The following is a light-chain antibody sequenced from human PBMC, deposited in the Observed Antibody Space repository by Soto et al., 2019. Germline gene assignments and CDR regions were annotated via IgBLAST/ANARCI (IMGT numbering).Light chain of an antibody. J-gene: IGKJ5*01. V-gene: IGKV3-11*01. CDR3: QQRTNWPPT. Sequence: EVLLTQSPATLSWSPGERATLSWRASQSVSSYLAWYQQKPGQAPRLLIYDASNRATGIPVRVSGRGSGTDGTLTTSSLQTEDFAVQYCQQRTNWPPTFGHGTRLEIK. CDR2: DAS. CDR1: QSVSSY.